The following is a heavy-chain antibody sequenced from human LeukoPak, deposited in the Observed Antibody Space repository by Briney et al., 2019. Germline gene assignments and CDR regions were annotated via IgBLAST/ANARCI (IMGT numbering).Heavy chain of an antibody. D-gene: IGHD6-13*01. J-gene: IGHJ4*02. Sequence: SVKVSCKASGGTFSSYAISWVRQAPGQGLEWMGGIIPIFGTANYAQKFQGRVTITTDESTSTAYMELSSLRSEDTAVYYCARVVAAVGFLDYWGQGTLVTVSS. CDR2: IIPIFGTA. CDR1: GGTFSSYA. CDR3: ARVVAAVGFLDY. V-gene: IGHV1-69*05.